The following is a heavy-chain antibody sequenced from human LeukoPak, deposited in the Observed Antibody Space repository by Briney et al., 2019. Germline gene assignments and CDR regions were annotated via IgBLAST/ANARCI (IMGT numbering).Heavy chain of an antibody. CDR1: GFTFSSYA. D-gene: IGHD2-2*01. J-gene: IGHJ6*02. Sequence: PGGSLRLSCAASGFTFSSYAMHWVRQAPGKGLEWVAVISYDGSNKYYADSVKGRFTISRDNSKNTLYLQMNSLRAEDTAVYYCAREGKYCSSTSCYEYDVWGQGTTVTVSS. V-gene: IGHV3-30-3*01. CDR2: ISYDGSNK. CDR3: AREGKYCSSTSCYEYDV.